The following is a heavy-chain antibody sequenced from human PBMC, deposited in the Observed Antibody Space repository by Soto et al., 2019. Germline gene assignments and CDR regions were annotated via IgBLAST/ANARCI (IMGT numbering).Heavy chain of an antibody. V-gene: IGHV1-69*01. CDR3: ASPRDIVQPRYYYYGMDV. Sequence: QVQLVQSGAEVKKPGSSVKVSCKASGGTFSSYAISWVRQAPGQGLEWMGGIIPIFGTANYAQKFQGRVTIAADESTSTAYMELSSLRSEDTVVYYCASPRDIVQPRYYYYGMDVWGQGTTVTVSS. CDR1: GGTFSSYA. J-gene: IGHJ6*02. D-gene: IGHD2-8*01. CDR2: IIPIFGTA.